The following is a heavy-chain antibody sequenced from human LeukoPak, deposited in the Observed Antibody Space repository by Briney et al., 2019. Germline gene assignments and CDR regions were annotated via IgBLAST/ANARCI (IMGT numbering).Heavy chain of an antibody. CDR2: IYSDGST. J-gene: IGHJ6*02. CDR3: ARDRKLLYYNYYGMDV. V-gene: IGHV3-53*01. CDR1: GFIVSGDF. Sequence: SGGSLRLSCAASGFIVSGDFMSWVRQAPGKGLEWVSVIYSDGSTYYADSVKGRFTISRDNSKNTLDLQMTGLRAEDTAVYYCARDRKLLYYNYYGMDVWGQGTTVTVSS. D-gene: IGHD1-7*01.